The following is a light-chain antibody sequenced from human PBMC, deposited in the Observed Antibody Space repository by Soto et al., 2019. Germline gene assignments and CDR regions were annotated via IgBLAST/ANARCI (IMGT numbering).Light chain of an antibody. J-gene: IGLJ1*01. CDR2: KND. CDR3: GTWDDSLKGYA. V-gene: IGLV1-44*01. CDR1: SSNIGSNT. Sequence: QSVLTQSPSASGTPGQRVTISCSGSSSNIGSNTVNWFQQIPGTAPQLLIYKNDQRPSGVPDRFSGSKSGTSASLAIGGLQSDDEADYYCGTWDDSLKGYAFGTGTKLTVL.